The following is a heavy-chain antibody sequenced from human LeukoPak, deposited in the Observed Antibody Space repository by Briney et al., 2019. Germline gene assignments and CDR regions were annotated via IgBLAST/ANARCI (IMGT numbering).Heavy chain of an antibody. CDR2: IYYSGST. D-gene: IGHD2-2*01. CDR3: ARLTWDIVVVPALDV. V-gene: IGHV4-31*03. J-gene: IGHJ6*02. Sequence: SETLSLTCTASGGSISSGGYYWSWIRQHPGKGLEWIGYIYYSGSTYYNPSLKSRVTISVDTSKNQFSLKLSSVTAADTAVYYCARLTWDIVVVPALDVWGQGTTVTVSS. CDR1: GGSISSGGYY.